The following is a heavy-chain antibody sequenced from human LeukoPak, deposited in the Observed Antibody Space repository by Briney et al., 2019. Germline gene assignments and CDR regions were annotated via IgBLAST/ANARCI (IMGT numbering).Heavy chain of an antibody. D-gene: IGHD1-26*01. Sequence: GASVKVSCKASGGTXSSYAISWVRQAPGQGLERMGGIIPIFGTANYAQKFQGRVTITADESTSTAYMELSSLRSEDTAVYYCARAKVGRELQYYYYYGMDVWGQGTTVTVSS. CDR2: IIPIFGTA. V-gene: IGHV1-69*13. J-gene: IGHJ6*02. CDR1: GGTXSSYA. CDR3: ARAKVGRELQYYYYYGMDV.